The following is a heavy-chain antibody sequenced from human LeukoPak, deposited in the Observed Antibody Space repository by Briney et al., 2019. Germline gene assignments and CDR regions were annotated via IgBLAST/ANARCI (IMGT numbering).Heavy chain of an antibody. CDR1: GFTFSSYA. V-gene: IGHV3-30-3*01. CDR2: ISYDGSNK. D-gene: IGHD3-3*01. J-gene: IGHJ5*02. CDR3: AREDAGVRFDP. Sequence: GRSLRLSCAASGFTFSSYAMHWVRQAPGKGLEWVAVISYDGSNKYYADSVKGRFTISRDNAKNSLYLLMNSLRAEDTDVYYCAREDAGVRFDPWGQGTLVTVSS.